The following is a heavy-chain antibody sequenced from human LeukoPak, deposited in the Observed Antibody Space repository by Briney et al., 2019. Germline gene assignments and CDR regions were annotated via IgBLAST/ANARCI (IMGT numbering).Heavy chain of an antibody. V-gene: IGHV1-69*13. D-gene: IGHD6-13*01. J-gene: IGHJ4*02. Sequence: ASVKVSCKASGGTFSSYAISWVRQAPGQGLEWMGGIIPIFGTANYAQKFQGRVTITADESTSTAYMELSSLRSEDTAVYYCALTQGYSSSWYYFDYWGQGTLVTVSS. CDR3: ALTQGYSSSWYYFDY. CDR2: IIPIFGTA. CDR1: GGTFSSYA.